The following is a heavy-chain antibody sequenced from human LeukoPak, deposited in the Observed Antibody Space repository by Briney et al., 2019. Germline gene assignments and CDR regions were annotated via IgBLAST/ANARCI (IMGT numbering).Heavy chain of an antibody. D-gene: IGHD5-12*01. CDR3: ARVRGYDLGGSFDY. CDR1: GGSISSGSYY. CDR2: IYTSGST. V-gene: IGHV4-61*02. J-gene: IGHJ4*02. Sequence: SETLSLTCTVSGGSISSGSYYWSWIRQPAGKGLEWIGRIYTSGSTNYNPSLKSRVTISVDTSKNQFSLKLSSVTAADTAVYYCARVRGYDLGGSFDYWGQGTLVTVSS.